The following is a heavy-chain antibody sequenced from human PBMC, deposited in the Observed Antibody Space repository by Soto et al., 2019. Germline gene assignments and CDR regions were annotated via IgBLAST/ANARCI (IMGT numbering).Heavy chain of an antibody. J-gene: IGHJ5*02. CDR2: INPRDGDT. V-gene: IGHV1-46*01. Sequence: ASVKVSCKSCGYTFILYYIHCVRQAPVQGLEWMGMINPRDGDTKYAQNFQRRVTMTRDTSTSTVDMELSSLRSEDTAVYYCARGSPSSSRLGWLDPWGQGTQVTVSS. CDR3: ARGSPSSSRLGWLDP. D-gene: IGHD2-2*01. CDR1: GYTFILYY.